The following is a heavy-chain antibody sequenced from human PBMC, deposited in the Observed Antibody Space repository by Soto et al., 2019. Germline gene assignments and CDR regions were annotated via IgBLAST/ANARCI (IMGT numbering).Heavy chain of an antibody. CDR1: CYTFTSYG. CDR3: ARTGITIFGVVLHAFDI. Sequence: GASVEVSCKASCYTFTSYGISLLRQAPGQGLECMGWISAYNGNTNYAQKLQGRVTMTTDTSTSTAYMELRSLRSDDTAVYYCARTGITIFGVVLHAFDIWGQGTMVTVSS. D-gene: IGHD3-3*01. J-gene: IGHJ3*02. V-gene: IGHV1-18*04. CDR2: ISAYNGNT.